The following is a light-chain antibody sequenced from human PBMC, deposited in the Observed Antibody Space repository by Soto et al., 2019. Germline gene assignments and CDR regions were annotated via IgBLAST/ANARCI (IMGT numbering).Light chain of an antibody. CDR3: QQYTNWPPNT. CDR1: LSLGTN. J-gene: IGKJ5*01. V-gene: IGKV3-15*01. CDR2: GAS. Sequence: EIVMTQSPATLSVSPGERATLSCGASLSLGTNLAWYQQKPGQAPRLLIYGASTRATGIPARFSGSGSGTEFTLTISSLQSEDFAVYYCQQYTNWPPNTFGQGTRLQIK.